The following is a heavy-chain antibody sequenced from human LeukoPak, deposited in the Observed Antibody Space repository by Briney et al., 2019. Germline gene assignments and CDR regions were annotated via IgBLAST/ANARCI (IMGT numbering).Heavy chain of an antibody. Sequence: GESLRLSCAASGFTFSSYSMNWVRQAPGKGLEWVSSISSISYIYYADSVKGRFTISRDTAKNSLYLQMNSLRAEDTAVYYCARDRYGGYALDYWGQGTLVTVSS. J-gene: IGHJ4*02. CDR1: GFTFSSYS. D-gene: IGHD4-17*01. CDR2: ISSISYI. CDR3: ARDRYGGYALDY. V-gene: IGHV3-21*01.